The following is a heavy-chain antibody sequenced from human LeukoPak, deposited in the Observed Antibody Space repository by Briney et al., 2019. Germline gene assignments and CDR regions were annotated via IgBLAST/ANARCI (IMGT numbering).Heavy chain of an antibody. CDR2: LVPENYQT. CDR3: ALASDYYDSSGYYLEI. J-gene: IGHJ3*02. D-gene: IGHD3-22*01. Sequence: ASVKVSCKISGPILTPYSIHWVRQAPGKGLEWMGGLVPENYQTIYAQDFQGRVTMTEDTSTDTAYMELSSLRSEDTAIYYCALASDYYDSSGYYLEIWGQGTLVTVSA. CDR1: GPILTPYS. V-gene: IGHV1-24*01.